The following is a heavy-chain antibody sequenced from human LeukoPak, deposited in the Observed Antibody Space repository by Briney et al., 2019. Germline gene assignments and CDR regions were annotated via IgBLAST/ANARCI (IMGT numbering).Heavy chain of an antibody. CDR3: AGGGYFDWLTFDY. Sequence: SETLSLTCAVYGGSFSGYYWSWIRQPPGKGLEWIGEINHSGSTNYNPSLKSRVTISVDTSKNQFSLKLSSVTAADTAVYYGAGGGYFDWLTFDYWGQGTLVTVSS. CDR2: INHSGST. J-gene: IGHJ4*02. D-gene: IGHD3-9*01. CDR1: GGSFSGYY. V-gene: IGHV4-34*01.